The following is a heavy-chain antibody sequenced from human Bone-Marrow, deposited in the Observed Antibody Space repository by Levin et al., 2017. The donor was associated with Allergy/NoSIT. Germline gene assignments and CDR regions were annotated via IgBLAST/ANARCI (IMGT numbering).Heavy chain of an antibody. D-gene: IGHD6-13*01. V-gene: IGHV3-30-3*01. CDR3: ARVPAGGIAEYYYGMDV. CDR2: ISYDGSNK. J-gene: IGHJ6*02. Sequence: PGGSLRLSCAASGFTFSSYAMHWVRQAPGKGLEWVAVISYDGSNKYYADSVKGRFTISRDNSKNTLYLQMNSLRAEDTAVYYCARVPAGGIAEYYYGMDVWGQGTTVTVSS. CDR1: GFTFSSYA.